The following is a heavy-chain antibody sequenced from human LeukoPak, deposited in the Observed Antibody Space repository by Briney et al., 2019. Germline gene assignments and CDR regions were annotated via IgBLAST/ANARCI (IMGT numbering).Heavy chain of an antibody. CDR2: IYTSGST. J-gene: IGHJ4*02. D-gene: IGHD2-15*01. CDR3: ARGGCSGGSCPYPYYFDY. V-gene: IGHV4-61*02. CDR1: GGSISSGSYY. Sequence: KASETLSLTCTVSGGSISSGSYYWSWIRQPAGKGLEWIGRIYTSGSTNYNPSLKSRVTISVDTSKNQLSLKLSSVTAADTAVYYCARGGCSGGSCPYPYYFDYWGQGTLVTVSS.